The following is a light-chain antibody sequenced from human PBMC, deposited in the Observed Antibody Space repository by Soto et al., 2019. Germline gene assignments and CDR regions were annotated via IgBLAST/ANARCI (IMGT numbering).Light chain of an antibody. V-gene: IGLV4-60*02. J-gene: IGLJ3*02. CDR3: ETWDTNPLV. Sequence: QLVLTQSSSASASLGSSVKLTCTLSSGHSSYIIAWHQQQPGKAPRYLMKLEGSGSYNKGSGLPDRFSGSSSGADRYLTISHLQFEDEAGYYFETWDTNPLVFGGGTKLTVL. CDR1: SGHSSYI. CDR2: LEGSGSY.